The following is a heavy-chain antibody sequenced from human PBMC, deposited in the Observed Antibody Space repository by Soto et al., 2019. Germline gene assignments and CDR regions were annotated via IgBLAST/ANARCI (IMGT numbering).Heavy chain of an antibody. CDR1: GYTFTSHD. Sequence: QVQLVQSGAEVKKPGASVKVSCKASGYTFTSHDINWMRQTTGQGLEWMGWMNPNSGHTNYAQNFQGRVTMTRDTSINTAYMELTNRRSEDTAIYYCASDMSTTWGQGTLVTVSS. D-gene: IGHD2-2*01. CDR3: ASDMSTT. J-gene: IGHJ5*02. CDR2: MNPNSGHT. V-gene: IGHV1-8*01.